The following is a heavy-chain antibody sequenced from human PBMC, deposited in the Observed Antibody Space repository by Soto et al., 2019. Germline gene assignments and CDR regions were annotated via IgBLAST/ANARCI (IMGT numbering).Heavy chain of an antibody. CDR2: INPNSGGT. CDR3: ARAELRFLEWPWFDP. J-gene: IGHJ5*02. D-gene: IGHD3-3*01. CDR1: GYTFTGYY. Sequence: ASVKVSCKASGYTFTGYYMHWVRQAPGQGLEWMGWINPNSGGTNYAQKFQGRVAMTRDTSISTAYMELSRLRSDDTAVYYCARAELRFLEWPWFDPWGQGTLVTVSS. V-gene: IGHV1-2*02.